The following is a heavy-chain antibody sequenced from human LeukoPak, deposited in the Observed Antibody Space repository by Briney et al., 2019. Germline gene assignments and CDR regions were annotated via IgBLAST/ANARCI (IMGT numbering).Heavy chain of an antibody. CDR1: GFTFDDYA. J-gene: IGHJ3*02. CDR2: ISWNSGSI. V-gene: IGHV3-9*01. CDR3: ARGRPVTRDAFDI. Sequence: PGRSLGLSCAASGFTFDDYAMHWVRQAPGKGLEWVSGISWNSGSIGYADSVKGRFTISRDNAKTSLYLQMNSLRAEDTAVYYCARGRPVTRDAFDIWGQGTMVTVSS.